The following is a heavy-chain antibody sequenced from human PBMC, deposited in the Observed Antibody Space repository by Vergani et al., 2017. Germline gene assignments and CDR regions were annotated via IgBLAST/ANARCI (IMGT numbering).Heavy chain of an antibody. CDR2: LHHNGAT. D-gene: IGHD2-21*02. J-gene: IGHJ3*02. CDR3: AKNPYCGGDCYSDAFDI. V-gene: IGHV4-38-2*02. CDR1: NFFISRNAYY. Sequence: QVQLKESGPGLVKPSETLSLTCTVSNFFISRNAYYWGWIRQAPGRGLEWIGSLHHNGATSHNPSLRSRVTMSVDTSKNQFSLSLNSVTAADTAIYYCAKNPYCGGDCYSDAFDIWGQGTMVTVSS.